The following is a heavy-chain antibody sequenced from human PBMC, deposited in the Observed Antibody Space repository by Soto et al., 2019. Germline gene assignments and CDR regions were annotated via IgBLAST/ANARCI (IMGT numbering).Heavy chain of an antibody. J-gene: IGHJ5*02. CDR1: GFTVSSNY. CDR2: IYSGGTT. D-gene: IGHD6-6*01. Sequence: EVQLVETGGGLIQPGGSLRLSCEVTGFTVSSNYMSWVRQAPGKGLEWVSVIYSGGTTYSADSVKGRSTISRDDSKNTLYLQMNSLRAEDTAVYYCARAWWSSSRWFDPWGQGTLVTVSS. V-gene: IGHV3-53*02. CDR3: ARAWWSSSRWFDP.